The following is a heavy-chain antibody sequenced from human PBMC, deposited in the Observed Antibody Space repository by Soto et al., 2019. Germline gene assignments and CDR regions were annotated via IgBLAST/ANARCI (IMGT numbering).Heavy chain of an antibody. CDR1: GGSVSSGSYY. CDR3: ARGGDACTNGH. J-gene: IGHJ4*02. CDR2: IYYSGST. V-gene: IGHV4-61*01. Sequence: PSETLSLTCTVSGGSVSSGSYYWSWIRQPPGKGLEWIGYIYYSGSTNYNPSLKSRVTISVDTSKNQFSLKLSSVTSADTAVYYCARGGDACTNGHWGQGTLVTVSS. D-gene: IGHD2-21*01.